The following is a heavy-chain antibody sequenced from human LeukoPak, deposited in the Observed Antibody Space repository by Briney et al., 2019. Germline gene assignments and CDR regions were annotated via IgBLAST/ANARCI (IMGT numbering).Heavy chain of an antibody. D-gene: IGHD6-13*01. J-gene: IGHJ5*02. CDR3: ARGSIAAAGTFNWFDP. CDR2: IWYDGSNK. CDR1: GFTFSSYG. Sequence: PGGSLRLSCAASGFTFSSYGMHWVRQAPGKGLEWAAVIWYDGSNKYYADSVKGRFTISRDNSKNTLYLQMNSLRAEDTAVYYCARGSIAAAGTFNWFDPWGQGTLVTVSS. V-gene: IGHV3-33*01.